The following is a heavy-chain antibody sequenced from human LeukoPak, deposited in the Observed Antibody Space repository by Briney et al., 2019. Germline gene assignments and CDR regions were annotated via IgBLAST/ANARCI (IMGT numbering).Heavy chain of an antibody. Sequence: GGSLRLSCAASGFTFSSYGMHWVRQAPGKGLEWVAFIRYDGSNKYYADSVKGRFTISRDNSKNTLYLQMNSLRAEDTAVYYCARVGLSGYPFDYWGQGTLVTVSS. CDR3: ARVGLSGYPFDY. J-gene: IGHJ4*02. CDR1: GFTFSSYG. CDR2: IRYDGSNK. V-gene: IGHV3-30*02. D-gene: IGHD3-3*01.